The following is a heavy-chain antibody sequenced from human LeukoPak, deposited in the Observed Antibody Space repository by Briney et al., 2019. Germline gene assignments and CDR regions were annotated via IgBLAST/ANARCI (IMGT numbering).Heavy chain of an antibody. D-gene: IGHD3-22*01. Sequence: GGSLRLSCAASGFTVSNEYMTWVRQAPGKGLEWLSVIYRDGSTYYADSVKGRFTISRDNSKSTVYLQMSSLRAEDTAVYYCAKIVVITGTDYFDYWGQGTLVTVSS. CDR2: IYRDGST. V-gene: IGHV3-53*01. J-gene: IGHJ4*02. CDR3: AKIVVITGTDYFDY. CDR1: GFTVSNEY.